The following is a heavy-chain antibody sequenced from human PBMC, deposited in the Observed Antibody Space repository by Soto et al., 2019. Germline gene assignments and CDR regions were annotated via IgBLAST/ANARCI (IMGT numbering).Heavy chain of an antibody. V-gene: IGHV3-11*01. CDR2: ISTSGSTI. J-gene: IGHJ4*02. D-gene: IGHD3-16*01. Sequence: QVQLVESGGGLVRPGGSLRLSCAASGFTFNDYYMTWIRQAPGKGLEWLSYISTSGSTIFYADSVKGRFTISRDKAKNSLFLEMNSLRPEDTALYVCAAFKFRPVWSDSGGQGTLVTVSS. CDR3: AAFKFRPVWSDS. CDR1: GFTFNDYY.